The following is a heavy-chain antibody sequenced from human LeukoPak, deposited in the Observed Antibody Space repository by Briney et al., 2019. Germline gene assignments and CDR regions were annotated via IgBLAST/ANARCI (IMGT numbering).Heavy chain of an antibody. V-gene: IGHV1-46*01. CDR2: XXPSGGST. J-gene: IGHJ1*01. CDR1: GYTFXXXX. D-gene: IGHD4-17*01. Sequence: ASVKVSCKASGYTFXXXXXXWVRQAPXXXXXXXXXXXPSGGSTSYAQKFQGRVTMTRDTSTSTVYMELSSLRSEDTAVYYCARVGPTVTGAEYFQHWGQGTLVTVSS. CDR3: ARVGPTVTGAEYFQH.